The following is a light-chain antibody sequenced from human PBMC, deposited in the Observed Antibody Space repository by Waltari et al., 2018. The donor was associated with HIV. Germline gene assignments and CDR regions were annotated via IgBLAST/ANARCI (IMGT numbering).Light chain of an antibody. CDR2: GVN. Sequence: QSALTQPPSASGSPGQSITISCTGSNSDMSEYSYVSWYQHHPGRAPKLIIFGVNERPSGVPDRFSGSTSGNTATLTISGALPADEGDYYCQAWDNSVVVFGGGTRLTVI. CDR1: NSDMSEYSY. CDR3: QAWDNSVVV. V-gene: IGLV2-8*01. J-gene: IGLJ2*01.